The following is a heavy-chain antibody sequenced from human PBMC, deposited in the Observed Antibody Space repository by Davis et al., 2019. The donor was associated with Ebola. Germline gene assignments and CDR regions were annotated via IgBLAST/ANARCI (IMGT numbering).Heavy chain of an antibody. V-gene: IGHV1-69*13. D-gene: IGHD6-19*01. J-gene: IGHJ3*02. Sequence: SVKVSCKASGGTFSSYAINWVRQAPGQGLEWMGGIIPIFGTPDYAQKFQDRVTITADESTSTAYMELSSLRSDDTAVYYCARSRKAVTGPWAYDIWGLGTMVSVSS. CDR1: GGTFSSYA. CDR3: ARSRKAVTGPWAYDI. CDR2: IIPIFGTP.